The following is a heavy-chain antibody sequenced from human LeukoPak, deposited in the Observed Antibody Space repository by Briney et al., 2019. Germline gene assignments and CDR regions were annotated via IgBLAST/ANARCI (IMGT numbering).Heavy chain of an antibody. CDR3: AKDRAGGLRVDY. J-gene: IGHJ4*02. Sequence: GGSLRLSCAASGFSFGSYAMSWVRQAPGKGLEWVSGITSSGGNTYYADSVKGRFTISRDNSKNTLYLQMNSLRAEDTAAYYCAKDRAGGLRVDYWGQGTLVTVSS. CDR2: ITSSGGNT. D-gene: IGHD2-15*01. CDR1: GFSFGSYA. V-gene: IGHV3-23*01.